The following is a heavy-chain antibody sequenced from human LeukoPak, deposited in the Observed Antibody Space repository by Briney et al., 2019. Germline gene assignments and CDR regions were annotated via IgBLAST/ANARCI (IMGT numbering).Heavy chain of an antibody. CDR1: GGSISSYY. Sequence: SETLSLTCTVSGGSISSYYWSWIRQPPGKGLEWIGYIYYSGSTNYNPSLKSRVTISVDTSKNQFSLKLSSVTAADTAVYYCARGSYGTTMVRGAKPYYYYMDVWGKGTTVTISS. CDR2: IYYSGST. J-gene: IGHJ6*03. CDR3: ARGSYGTTMVRGAKPYYYYMDV. D-gene: IGHD3-10*01. V-gene: IGHV4-59*01.